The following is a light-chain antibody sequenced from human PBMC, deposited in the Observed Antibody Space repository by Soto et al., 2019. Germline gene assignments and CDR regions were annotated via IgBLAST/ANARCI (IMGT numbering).Light chain of an antibody. Sequence: EIVMMQSPATLSVSPGARAPLSCRARQSVSSNLAWYQQNPGQAPRLLIYGASTRATGIPARFSGSGSGTEFTLTISSLQSEDFAVYYCQQYNNWPPQITFGQGTRLEIK. CDR1: QSVSSN. CDR2: GAS. CDR3: QQYNNWPPQIT. J-gene: IGKJ5*01. V-gene: IGKV3-15*01.